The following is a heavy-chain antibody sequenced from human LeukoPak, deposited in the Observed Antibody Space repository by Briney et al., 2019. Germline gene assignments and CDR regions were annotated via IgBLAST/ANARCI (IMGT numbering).Heavy chain of an antibody. J-gene: IGHJ5*02. CDR3: ARGDYYDSDWFDP. D-gene: IGHD3-10*01. Sequence: KSGGSLRLSYAPSGFTFSSYSMYWVRQAPGKGLEWVSSISSSSSYIYYADSVKGRFTISRDNAKNSLYLQMNSLRAEDTAVYYCARGDYYDSDWFDPWGQGTLVTVSS. CDR1: GFTFSSYS. CDR2: ISSSSSYI. V-gene: IGHV3-21*01.